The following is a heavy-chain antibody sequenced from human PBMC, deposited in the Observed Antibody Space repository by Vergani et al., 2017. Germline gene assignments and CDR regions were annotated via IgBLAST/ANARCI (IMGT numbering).Heavy chain of an antibody. CDR1: GFTFSDYY. V-gene: IGHV3-11*01. J-gene: IGHJ4*02. Sequence: QVQLVESGGGLVKPGGSLRLSCAASGFTFSDYYMSWIRQAPGKGLEWVSYISSSGSTIYYADSVKGRFTISRDIAKNSLYLQMNSLRAEDTAVYYWSRSRYYYDSSGYSGYYFDYWGQGTLVTVSS. CDR3: SRSRYYYDSSGYSGYYFDY. D-gene: IGHD3-22*01. CDR2: ISSSGSTI.